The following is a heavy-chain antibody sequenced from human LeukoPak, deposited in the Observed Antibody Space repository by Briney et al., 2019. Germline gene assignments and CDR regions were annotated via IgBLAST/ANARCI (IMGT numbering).Heavy chain of an antibody. Sequence: SETLSLTCTVSGGSISSSSYYWGGIRQPPGKGLEWIGSIYYSGSTYYNPSLKSRVTISVDTSKNQFSLKLSSVTDADTAVYYCARKPRGPYSGYDWGLVLNWFDPWGQGTLVTVSS. CDR1: GGSISSSSYY. V-gene: IGHV4-39*01. CDR2: IYYSGST. CDR3: ARKPRGPYSGYDWGLVLNWFDP. J-gene: IGHJ5*02. D-gene: IGHD5-12*01.